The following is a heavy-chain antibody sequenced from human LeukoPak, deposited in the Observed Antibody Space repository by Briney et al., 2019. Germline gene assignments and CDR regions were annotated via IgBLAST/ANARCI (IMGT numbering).Heavy chain of an antibody. J-gene: IGHJ4*02. CDR1: GFTFHDDG. D-gene: IGHD5-18*01. V-gene: IGHV3-20*04. Sequence: PGGSLRLSCAASGFTFHDDGMSWVRQAPGKGLEWVSGIRNGDSTDYADSLKGRFTISRDNAKNSLYLQMNSLTAEDTALYYCAKRIQSAMATGYWGQGTLVTVSS. CDR3: AKRIQSAMATGY. CDR2: IRNGDST.